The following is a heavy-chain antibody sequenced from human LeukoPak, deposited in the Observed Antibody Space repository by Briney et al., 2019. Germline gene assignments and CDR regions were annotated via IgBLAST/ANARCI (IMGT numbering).Heavy chain of an antibody. CDR2: IRSKANSYAT. CDR1: GFTFSGSA. J-gene: IGHJ6*02. V-gene: IGHV3-73*01. CDR3: TRLDYYYGMDV. Sequence: GGSLRLSCAASGFTFSGSAMHWVRQASGKGLEWVGRIRSKANSYATAYAASVKGRFTISRDDSKNTAYLQMNSLKTEDTAVYYCTRLDYYYGMDVWGQGTTVTVSS.